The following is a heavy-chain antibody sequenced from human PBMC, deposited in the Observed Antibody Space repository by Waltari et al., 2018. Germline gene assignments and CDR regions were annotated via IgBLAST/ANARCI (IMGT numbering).Heavy chain of an antibody. CDR3: ARHVSYYDFWSGQGAFDI. CDR1: GYSFTSYW. CDR2: IYPGDSDT. J-gene: IGHJ3*02. V-gene: IGHV5-51*01. Sequence: EVQLVQSGAEVKKPGESLKISCKGSGYSFTSYWIGWVRQMPGKGLEWMGIIYPGDSDTRYSPSFQGQVTISADKSISTAYRQWSSLKASDTAMYYCARHVSYYDFWSGQGAFDIWGQGTMVTVSS. D-gene: IGHD3-3*01.